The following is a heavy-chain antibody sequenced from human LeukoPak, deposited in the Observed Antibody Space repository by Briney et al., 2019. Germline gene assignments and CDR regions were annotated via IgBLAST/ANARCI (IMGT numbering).Heavy chain of an antibody. CDR2: ISSSSSTI. J-gene: IGHJ4*02. D-gene: IGHD3-16*02. V-gene: IGHV3-48*01. CDR3: ARSYDYVWGRYRELFDY. Sequence: HPGGSLRLSCAASGFTFSSYSMNWVRQAPGKGLEWVSYISSSSSTIYYADSVKGRFTISRDDAKNSLYLQMNRLRAEATAVYYCARSYDYVWGRYRELFDYWGQGTLVTVSS. CDR1: GFTFSSYS.